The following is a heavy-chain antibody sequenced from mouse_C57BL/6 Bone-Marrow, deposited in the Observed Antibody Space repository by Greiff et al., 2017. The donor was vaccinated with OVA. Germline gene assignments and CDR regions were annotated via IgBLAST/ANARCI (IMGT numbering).Heavy chain of an antibody. CDR2: INPNNGGT. CDR3: ARDYDYDGFYAMDY. Sequence: VQLKESGPELVKPGASVKMSCKASGYTFTDYNMHWVKQSHGKSLEWIGYINPNNGGTSYNQKFKGKATLTVNKSSSTAYMELRSLTSEDSAVYYCARDYDYDGFYAMDYWGQGTSVTVSS. CDR1: GYTFTDYN. D-gene: IGHD2-4*01. V-gene: IGHV1-22*01. J-gene: IGHJ4*01.